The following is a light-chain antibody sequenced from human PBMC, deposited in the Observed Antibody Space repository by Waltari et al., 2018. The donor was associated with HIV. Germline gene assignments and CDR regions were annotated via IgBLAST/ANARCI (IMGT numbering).Light chain of an antibody. CDR3: LQDYSWPYT. CDR2: GAS. V-gene: IGKV1-6*01. CDR1: QCVGND. Sequence: AIQMTQSPTSLSASVVDRVTITCRASQCVGNDLSWYQQKPGMAPTLLIYGASISQNGVPGRFSGSGSGADFTLTISSLQAEDLATYYCLQDYSWPYTFGQGTKLEIK. J-gene: IGKJ2*01.